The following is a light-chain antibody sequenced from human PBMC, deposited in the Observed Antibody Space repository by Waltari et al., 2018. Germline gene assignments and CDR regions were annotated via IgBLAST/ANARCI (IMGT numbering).Light chain of an antibody. Sequence: EIVVTQSPATLSVSPGDRAILTCRTSQTLNNNLAWFQQKPGQSPRLLIYGASARGSGGPARFSGSGSGTEFTLTITSLQSEDFAVYYCQQSHALPPWTFGQGTRV. CDR1: QTLNNN. CDR3: QQSHALPPWT. J-gene: IGKJ1*01. CDR2: GAS. V-gene: IGKV3-15*01.